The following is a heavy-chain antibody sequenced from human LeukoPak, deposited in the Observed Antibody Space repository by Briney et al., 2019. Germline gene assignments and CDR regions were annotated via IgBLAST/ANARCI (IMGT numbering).Heavy chain of an antibody. CDR2: IKQYGSEK. CDR3: ARVAAAVPDQ. J-gene: IGHJ5*02. CDR1: GFTFTTYW. D-gene: IGHD6-13*01. V-gene: IGHV3-7*04. Sequence: GGSLRLSCAASGFTFTTYWMSWVRQPPGKGLEWMANIKQYGSEKYYMDSVKGRFTISRDNAKNSLYLQMSSLRAEDTAVYYCARVAAAVPDQWGQGTLVTVSS.